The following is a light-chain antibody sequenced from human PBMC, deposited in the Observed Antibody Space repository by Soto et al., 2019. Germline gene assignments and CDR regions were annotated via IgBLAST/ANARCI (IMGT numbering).Light chain of an antibody. V-gene: IGLV2-14*03. J-gene: IGLJ1*01. CDR2: DVN. Sequence: QSVLTKPASVSGSPGQSITISCTGTSSDIGAFTFVSWYQQHPGKVPKLMIFDVNRRPSGVSDRFSGSKSGNTASLTISGLRAEDEGDYYCSSYTSSSTHVFGSGTKLTVL. CDR1: SSDIGAFTF. CDR3: SSYTSSSTHV.